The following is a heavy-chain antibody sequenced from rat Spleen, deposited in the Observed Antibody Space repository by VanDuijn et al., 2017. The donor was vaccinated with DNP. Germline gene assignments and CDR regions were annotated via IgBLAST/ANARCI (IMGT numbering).Heavy chain of an antibody. CDR3: TIESLIRGPFDY. Sequence: EVQLVESGGGLVQPGRSLKLSCAASGFTFSNYGIHWIRQAPTKRMEWVASINPSGVTTYYRDPVKGRFTISRDNAKSILYLQIDSLKSEDTATYYCTIESLIRGPFDYWGQGVMVTVSS. D-gene: IGHD4-3*01. CDR2: INPSGVTT. V-gene: IGHV5-19*01. CDR1: GFTFSNYG. J-gene: IGHJ2*01.